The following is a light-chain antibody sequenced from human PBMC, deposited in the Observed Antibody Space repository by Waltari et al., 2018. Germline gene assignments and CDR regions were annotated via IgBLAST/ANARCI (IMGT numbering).Light chain of an antibody. CDR2: AAS. CDR1: QMIDNNF. Sequence: EIVLTQSPGTLSLSPGERATLSGRASQMIDNNFLAWYQQRPGQAPRLLIYAASRRATGIPVRFSGSGSGTDFTLTISRLEPEDFAVYYCQEFGTSPRITFGPGTKVDI. J-gene: IGKJ3*01. V-gene: IGKV3-20*01. CDR3: QEFGTSPRIT.